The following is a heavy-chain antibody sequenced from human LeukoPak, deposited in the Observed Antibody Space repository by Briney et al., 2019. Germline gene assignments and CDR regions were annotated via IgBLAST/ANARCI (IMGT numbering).Heavy chain of an antibody. D-gene: IGHD1-26*01. Sequence: SETLSLTCTVSGDSISNYYWSWIRQPPGKGLEWIGYIYYSGNTNYNPSLKSRVTISVDTSKNQFSLKLRSVTAADTAVYSCARDRGTGSYRDDAFDVWGQGTMVTVSS. CDR1: GDSISNYY. J-gene: IGHJ3*01. V-gene: IGHV4-59*01. CDR2: IYYSGNT. CDR3: ARDRGTGSYRDDAFDV.